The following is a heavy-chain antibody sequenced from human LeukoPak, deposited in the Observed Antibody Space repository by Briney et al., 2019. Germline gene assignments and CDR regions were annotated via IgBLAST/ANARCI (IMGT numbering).Heavy chain of an antibody. D-gene: IGHD4-11*01. CDR2: IVVGSGNT. CDR3: AAAHSITYYYYMDV. CDR1: GFTFTSSA. J-gene: IGHJ6*03. V-gene: IGHV1-58*02. Sequence: GASVKVSCKASGFTFTSSAMKWVQQARGQRLEWIGWIVVGSGNTNYAQKFQERVTITRDMSASTAYMELSSLRSEDTAVYYCAAAHSITYYYYMDVWGKGTTVTVSS.